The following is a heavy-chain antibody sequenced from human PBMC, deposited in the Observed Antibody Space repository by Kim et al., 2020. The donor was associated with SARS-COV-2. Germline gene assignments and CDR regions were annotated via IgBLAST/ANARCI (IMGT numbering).Heavy chain of an antibody. CDR2: INHSGST. CDR1: GASFSGYY. CDR3: ARGRVAATLFSYFDY. D-gene: IGHD2-15*01. Sequence: SETLSLTCAVYGASFSGYYWSWIRQPPGKGLEWIGEINHSGSTNYNPSLKSRVTISVDTSKNQFSLKLSSVTAADTAVYYCARGRVAATLFSYFDYWGQGTLVTVSS. J-gene: IGHJ4*02. V-gene: IGHV4-34*01.